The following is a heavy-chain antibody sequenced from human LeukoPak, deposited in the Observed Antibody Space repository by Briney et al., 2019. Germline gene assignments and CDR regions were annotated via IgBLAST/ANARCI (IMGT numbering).Heavy chain of an antibody. CDR1: GYTFTSYY. CDR2: INPSGGST. Sequence: ASVKVSCKASGYTFTSYYMHWVRQAPGQGLEWMGIINPSGGSTSYAQKFQGRVTMTRDMSPRTVYMELSSLRSEDTAVYYCARESRYYGSGTSIWFDPWGQGTLVTVSS. J-gene: IGHJ5*02. CDR3: ARESRYYGSGTSIWFDP. D-gene: IGHD3-10*01. V-gene: IGHV1-46*01.